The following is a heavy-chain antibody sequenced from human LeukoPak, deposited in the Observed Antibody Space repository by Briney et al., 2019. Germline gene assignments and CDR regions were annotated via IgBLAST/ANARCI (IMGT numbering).Heavy chain of an antibody. CDR3: ARVSENSMIVVVHETGFDY. D-gene: IGHD3-22*01. Sequence: VASVKVSCKASGYTFTSYGISWVRQAPGQGLEWMGWISAYNGNTNYAQKLQGRVTMTTDTSTSTAYMELRSLRSDDTAVYYCARVSENSMIVVVHETGFDYWGQGTLVTVSS. J-gene: IGHJ4*02. CDR1: GYTFTSYG. V-gene: IGHV1-18*01. CDR2: ISAYNGNT.